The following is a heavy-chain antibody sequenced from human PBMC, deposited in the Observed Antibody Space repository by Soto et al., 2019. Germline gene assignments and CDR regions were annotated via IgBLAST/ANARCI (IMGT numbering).Heavy chain of an antibody. CDR1: GFNFDDYT. CDR3: VKEKATLFFDS. CDR2: ISAGGGVT. J-gene: IGHJ4*02. Sequence: PGGSLRLSCVGTGFNFDDYTIHWVRQAPGKGLEWVSLISAGGGVTYYADSVKGRFTISRDNSRDSLYLQMSSLRTEDSALYYCVKEKATLFFDSWGQGA. D-gene: IGHD5-12*01. V-gene: IGHV3-43*01.